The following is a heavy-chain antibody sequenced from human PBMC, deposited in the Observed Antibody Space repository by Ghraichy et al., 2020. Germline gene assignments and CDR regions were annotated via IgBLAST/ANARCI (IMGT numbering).Heavy chain of an antibody. Sequence: SETLSLTCAVYGGSFSGYYWSWIRQPPGKGLEWIGEINHSGSTNYNPSLKSRVTISVDTSKNQFSLKLSSVTAADTAVYYCARRSKRWLHHYFDYWGQGTLVTVSS. J-gene: IGHJ4*02. CDR2: INHSGST. V-gene: IGHV4-34*01. CDR3: ARRSKRWLHHYFDY. D-gene: IGHD5-24*01. CDR1: GGSFSGYY.